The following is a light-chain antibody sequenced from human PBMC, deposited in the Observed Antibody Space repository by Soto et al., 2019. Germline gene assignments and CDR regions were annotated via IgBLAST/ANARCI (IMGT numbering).Light chain of an antibody. CDR2: GAS. CDR1: QSVSSSY. J-gene: IGKJ5*01. Sequence: EIVLTQSPGTLSLSPGERATLSCRASQSVSSSYLAWYQQKPGQAPRLLIYGASSRATGIPDRFGGSGSGTDSTLTISRLEPEDWARYYCEPYGSSPKITFGQGARLEIK. V-gene: IGKV3-20*01. CDR3: EPYGSSPKIT.